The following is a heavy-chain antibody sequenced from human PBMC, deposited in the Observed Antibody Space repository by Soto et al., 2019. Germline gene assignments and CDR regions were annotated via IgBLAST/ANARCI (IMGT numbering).Heavy chain of an antibody. CDR1: GFIFDNYA. J-gene: IGHJ4*02. V-gene: IGHV3-23*01. CDR3: AKIKQGYFDY. Sequence: EVQLLESGGGLVQPGGSLRLSYAASGFIFDNYAMSWVRQAPGKGLEWISTISGGGSATFYADSVKGRFTISGDSSKSTMYLQMHSLRAEDTAIYYCAKIKQGYFDYWGQGTQVIVSS. CDR2: ISGGGSAT.